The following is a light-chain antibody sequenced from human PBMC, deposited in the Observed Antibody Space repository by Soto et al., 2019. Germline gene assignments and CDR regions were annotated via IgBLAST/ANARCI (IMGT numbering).Light chain of an antibody. J-gene: IGKJ1*01. CDR2: KVS. Sequence: DVVITQSPLSLPVTLGQPASISCRSSQSLVYSDGNTYLSWFQLRPGQSPRRLSYKVSNRDTGVPERFRGSESATDFTLKISRVEADDVRVYYCMQGTHWPSVTFGQGTKVEIK. CDR1: QSLVYSDGNTY. V-gene: IGKV2-30*01. CDR3: MQGTHWPSVT.